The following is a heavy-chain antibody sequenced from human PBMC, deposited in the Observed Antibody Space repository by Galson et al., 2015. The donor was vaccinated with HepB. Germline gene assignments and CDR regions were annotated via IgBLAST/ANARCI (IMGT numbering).Heavy chain of an antibody. CDR2: ISAYNGNT. V-gene: IGHV1-18*01. CDR3: ARYYCSSTSRSPCCYYGMDV. CDR1: GYTFTSYG. J-gene: IGHJ6*02. D-gene: IGHD2-2*01. Sequence: SVKVSCNASGYTFTSYGISWVRQAPGQGLEWMGWISAYNGNTNYAQKLQGRVTMTTDTSTSTAYMELRSLRSDDTAVYYCARYYCSSTSRSPCCYYGMDVWGQGTTVTVSS.